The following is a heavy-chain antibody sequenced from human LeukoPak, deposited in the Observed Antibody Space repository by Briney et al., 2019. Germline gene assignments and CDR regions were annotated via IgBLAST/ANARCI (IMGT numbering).Heavy chain of an antibody. CDR3: ARVLNYFEY. CDR1: GFTFSDYN. J-gene: IGHJ4*02. Sequence: PGGSLRLSCAASGFTFSDYNMNWVRQAPGKGLEWVSSISSTSTYIYYADSLKGRFTISRDNAKNSVYLQMNSLRADDTAVYYRARVLNYFEYWGQGTLVTVSS. CDR2: ISSTSTYI. V-gene: IGHV3-21*01.